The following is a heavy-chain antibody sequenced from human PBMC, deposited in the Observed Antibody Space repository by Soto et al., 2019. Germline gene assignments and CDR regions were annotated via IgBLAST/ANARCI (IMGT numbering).Heavy chain of an antibody. Sequence: QVQLVESGGGVVQPGRSLRLSCAASGFTFSSYGMHWVRQAPGKGLEWVAVISYDGSNKYYADSVKGRFTISRDNSKNELYLQMNSLRAEDTAVYYCAKEQLGRYCSGGSCSIYDYWGQGTLVTGSS. V-gene: IGHV3-30*18. CDR3: AKEQLGRYCSGGSCSIYDY. D-gene: IGHD2-15*01. CDR2: ISYDGSNK. J-gene: IGHJ4*02. CDR1: GFTFSSYG.